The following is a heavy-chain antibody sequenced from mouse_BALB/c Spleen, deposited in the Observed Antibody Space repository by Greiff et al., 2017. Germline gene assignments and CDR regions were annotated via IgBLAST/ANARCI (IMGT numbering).Heavy chain of an antibody. J-gene: IGHJ3*01. V-gene: IGHV3-6*02. CDR2: ISYDGSN. D-gene: IGHD3-2*01. CDR3: ASRGQLGLLFAY. Sequence: ESGPGLVKPSQSLSLTCSVTGYSITSGYYWNWIRQFPGNKLEWMGYISYDGSNNYNPSLKNRISITRDTSKNQFFLKLNSVTTEDTATYYCASRGQLGLLFAYWGQGTLVTVSA. CDR1: GYSITSGYY.